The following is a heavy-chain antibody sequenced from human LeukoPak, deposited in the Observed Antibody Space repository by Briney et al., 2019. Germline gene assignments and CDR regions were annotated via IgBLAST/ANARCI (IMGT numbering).Heavy chain of an antibody. J-gene: IGHJ3*02. D-gene: IGHD5-18*01. V-gene: IGHV1-46*01. Sequence: ASVKVSCKASGYTFTNYYMNWVRQAPGQGLEWMGIINPSGGSTSYAQKFQGRVTITADKSTSTAYMELSSLRSEDTAVYYCARGTVDTAMARSSNAFDIWGQGTMVTVSS. CDR2: INPSGGST. CDR3: ARGTVDTAMARSSNAFDI. CDR1: GYTFTNYY.